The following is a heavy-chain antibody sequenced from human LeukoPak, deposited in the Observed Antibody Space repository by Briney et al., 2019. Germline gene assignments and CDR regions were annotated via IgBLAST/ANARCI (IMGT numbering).Heavy chain of an antibody. D-gene: IGHD3-3*02. Sequence: ASVKVSCKASGYTFTSYGISWVRQAPGQGLEWMGWISAYNGNTNYAQKLQGRVTMTTDTSTSTAYMELRSLRSDDTAVYYCARDGSLALGYYYCMDVWGKGTTVTVSS. J-gene: IGHJ6*03. CDR1: GYTFTSYG. CDR3: ARDGSLALGYYYCMDV. V-gene: IGHV1-18*01. CDR2: ISAYNGNT.